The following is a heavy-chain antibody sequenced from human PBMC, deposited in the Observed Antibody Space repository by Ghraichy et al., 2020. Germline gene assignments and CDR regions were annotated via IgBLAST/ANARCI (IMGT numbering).Heavy chain of an antibody. CDR1: GGSISSSSYY. CDR2: IYYSGST. CDR3: ARHATAPSNYDFWSGYYIPHSNPLDY. J-gene: IGHJ4*02. V-gene: IGHV4-39*01. D-gene: IGHD3-3*01. Sequence: SETLSLTCTVSGGSISSSSYYWGWIRQPPGKGLEWIGSIYYSGSTYYNPSLKSRVTISVDTSKNQFSLKLSSVTAADTAVYYCARHATAPSNYDFWSGYYIPHSNPLDYWGQGTLVTVSS.